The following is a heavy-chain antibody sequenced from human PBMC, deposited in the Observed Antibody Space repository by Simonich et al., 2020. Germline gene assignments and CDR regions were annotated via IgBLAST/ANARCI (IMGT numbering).Heavy chain of an antibody. J-gene: IGHJ3*02. V-gene: IGHV3-23*01. Sequence: GGGLVQPGGSLRLSCAASGFTFSSYALSWVPQAPGEGLEWVSAISCSGGRTYYADSVKGRFTISRENSKNTLYMQMNSLRAEDTAVYYCAKDLGERITMIVVVIDAFDIWGQGTMVTVSS. D-gene: IGHD3-22*01. CDR1: GFTFSSYA. CDR2: ISCSGGRT. CDR3: AKDLGERITMIVVVIDAFDI.